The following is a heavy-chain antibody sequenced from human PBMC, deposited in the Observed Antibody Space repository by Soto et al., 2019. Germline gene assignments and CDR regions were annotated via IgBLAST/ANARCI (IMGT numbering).Heavy chain of an antibody. CDR2: IKSKTDGGTT. D-gene: IGHD3-22*01. Sequence: GGSLRLSCAASGFTFSNAWMSWVRQAPGKGLEWVGRIKSKTDGGTTDYAAPVKGRFTISRDDSKNTLYLQMNSLKTEDTAVYYCTTEYENYYDSSGYRFDYWGQGTLVTVYS. CDR3: TTEYENYYDSSGYRFDY. V-gene: IGHV3-15*01. CDR1: GFTFSNAW. J-gene: IGHJ4*02.